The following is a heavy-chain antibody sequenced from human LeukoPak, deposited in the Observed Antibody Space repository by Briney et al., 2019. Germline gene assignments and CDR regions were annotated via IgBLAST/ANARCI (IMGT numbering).Heavy chain of an antibody. CDR1: GYTFTSYY. Sequence: GASVKVSCKASGYTFTSYYMHWVRQAPGQGLEWMGIINPSGGSTSYAQKFQGRVTMTRDTSTSTVYMELSSPRSEDTAVYYCARHRYYYDSSEPAFDIWGQGTMVTVSS. D-gene: IGHD3-22*01. V-gene: IGHV1-46*01. CDR2: INPSGGST. J-gene: IGHJ3*02. CDR3: ARHRYYYDSSEPAFDI.